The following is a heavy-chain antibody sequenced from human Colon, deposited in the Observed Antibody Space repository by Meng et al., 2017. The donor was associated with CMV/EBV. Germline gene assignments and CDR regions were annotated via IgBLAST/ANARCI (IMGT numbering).Heavy chain of an antibody. CDR3: ARPDQYCSSATCPFFQH. D-gene: IGHD2-2*01. CDR1: QFPFSSYG. J-gene: IGHJ1*01. Sequence: GGSLRLSCVASQFPFSSYGMHWVRQAPGKGLEWVAFIRHDGSNRYYAESVRGRVSISRDNSKNTVYLQMNSLRAEDTAVYYCARPDQYCSSATCPFFQHWGQGTRVTVSS. V-gene: IGHV3-30*02. CDR2: IRHDGSNR.